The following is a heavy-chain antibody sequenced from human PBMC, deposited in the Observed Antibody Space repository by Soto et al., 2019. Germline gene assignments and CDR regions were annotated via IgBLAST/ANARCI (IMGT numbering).Heavy chain of an antibody. Sequence: EVQLVESGGGLVQHGGSLRLSCAASGFTFSSYWMHWVRQAPGKGLVWVSRINSDGSSTSNAVSVKGRFTISRDNDKNTRYPLKNSRSAEDTAVYYCESGGSSGWYGGGFDDWGNGTLVTVSS. J-gene: IGHJ4*01. CDR3: ESGGSSGWYGGGFDD. V-gene: IGHV3-74*01. CDR1: GFTFSSYW. CDR2: INSDGSST. D-gene: IGHD6-19*01.